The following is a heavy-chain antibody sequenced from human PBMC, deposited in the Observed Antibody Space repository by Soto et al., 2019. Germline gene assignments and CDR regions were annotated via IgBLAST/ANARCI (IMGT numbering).Heavy chain of an antibody. J-gene: IGHJ5*02. V-gene: IGHV4-4*07. CDR1: GGSISSYY. Sequence: SETLFLTCTVSGGSISSYYWSWIRQPAGKGLEWIGRIYTIGSTNYNPSLKSRVTMSVDTYKSQFSLKLSSVTAADTAVYYCARDHIVVVPAAILGWFHXWGQATLVTVSX. CDR3: ARDHIVVVPAAILGWFHX. D-gene: IGHD2-2*02. CDR2: IYTIGST.